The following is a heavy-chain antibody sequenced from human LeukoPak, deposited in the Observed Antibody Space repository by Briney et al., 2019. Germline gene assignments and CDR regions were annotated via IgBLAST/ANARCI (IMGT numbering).Heavy chain of an antibody. CDR3: AKSSGRDYYDGSGYYYGGAFDI. CDR1: GFTFSSYA. Sequence: PGGSLRLSCAASGFTFSSYAMSWVRQAPGKGLEWVSAISGSGGSTYYADSVKGRFTISRDNSKNTLYLQMNSLRAEDTAVYYCAKSSGRDYYDGSGYYYGGAFDIWGQGTMVTVSS. V-gene: IGHV3-23*01. CDR2: ISGSGGST. D-gene: IGHD3-22*01. J-gene: IGHJ3*02.